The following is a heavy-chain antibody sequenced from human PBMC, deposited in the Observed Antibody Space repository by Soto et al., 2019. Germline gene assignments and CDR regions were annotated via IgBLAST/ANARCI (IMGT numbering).Heavy chain of an antibody. J-gene: IGHJ5*02. V-gene: IGHV4-39*07. D-gene: IGHD6-13*01. CDR1: GGSISSSSYY. CDR2: INHSGST. CDR3: ARGARGRIAAAGTRWFDP. Sequence: SETLSLTCTVSGGSISSSSYYWSWIRQPPGKGLEWIGEINHSGSTNYNPSLKSRVTISVDTSKNQFSLKLSSVTAADTAVYYCARGARGRIAAAGTRWFDPWGQGTLVTVSS.